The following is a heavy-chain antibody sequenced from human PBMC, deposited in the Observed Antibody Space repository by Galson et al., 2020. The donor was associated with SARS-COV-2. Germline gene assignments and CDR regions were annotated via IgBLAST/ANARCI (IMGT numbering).Heavy chain of an antibody. CDR3: GRRFCTGGCCHVDY. D-gene: IGHD2-8*02. J-gene: IGHJ4*02. V-gene: IGHV4-59*01. Sequence: SETLSLTCSVSGYSIKNNYWSWIRQPPGKGLEWIGYIYHSGDAHYSPSLKSRVTISTDTSKNQFSLRLSSVTTADTAVYSCGRRFCTGGCCHVDYWGQGTLVTVSS. CDR1: GYSIKNNY. CDR2: IYHSGDA.